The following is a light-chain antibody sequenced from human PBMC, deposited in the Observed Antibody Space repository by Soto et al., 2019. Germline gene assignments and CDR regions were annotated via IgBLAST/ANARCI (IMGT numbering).Light chain of an antibody. V-gene: IGLV2-23*01. J-gene: IGLJ2*01. CDR3: CSYTGSSTLVI. Sequence: QSALTQPASVSGSPGQSITISCTGTSSDVGSYNLVSWYQQHPGKAPKLMIYEGSKRPSGVSNRFSGSKSGNTASLTISGLQTEDDADYHCCSYTGSSTLVIFGGGTKLTVL. CDR2: EGS. CDR1: SSDVGSYNL.